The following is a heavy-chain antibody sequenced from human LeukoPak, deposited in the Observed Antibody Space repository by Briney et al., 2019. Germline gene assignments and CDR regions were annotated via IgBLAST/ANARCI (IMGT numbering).Heavy chain of an antibody. D-gene: IGHD2-15*01. Sequence: ASVKVSCKASGGTFSSYAISWVRQAPGQGLEWMGRIIPILGIANYAQKFQGRVTITADKSTSTAYMELSSLRSEDTAVYYCARDHSGYCSGGSCYSVSPPRYFQHWGQGTLVTVSS. CDR1: GGTFSSYA. J-gene: IGHJ1*01. V-gene: IGHV1-69*04. CDR3: ARDHSGYCSGGSCYSVSPPRYFQH. CDR2: IIPILGIA.